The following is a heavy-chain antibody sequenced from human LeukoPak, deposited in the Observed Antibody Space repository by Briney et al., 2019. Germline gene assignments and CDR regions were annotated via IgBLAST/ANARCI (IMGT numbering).Heavy chain of an antibody. D-gene: IGHD6-6*01. CDR2: IYYSGST. CDR3: AALNIATRPWCFDY. J-gene: IGHJ4*02. CDR1: GGSISSYH. Sequence: PSETLSLTCTVSGGSISSYHWSWIRQPPGKGLEWIGYIYYSGSTSHNPSLKSRVTISIDTSKNQFSLKLGSVTAADTAVYYCAALNIATRPWCFDYWGQGTLVTVSS. V-gene: IGHV4-59*03.